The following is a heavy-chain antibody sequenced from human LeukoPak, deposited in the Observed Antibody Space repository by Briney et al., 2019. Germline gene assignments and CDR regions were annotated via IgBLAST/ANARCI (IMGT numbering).Heavy chain of an antibody. CDR3: ARAGTYYYDSSGYYGNWFDP. D-gene: IGHD3-22*01. CDR1: GFTFSSYA. Sequence: GGSLRLSCAASGFTFSSYAMHWVRQAPGKGLEWVAVISYDGSNKYYADSVKGRFTISRDNSKNTLYLQMNSLRAEDTAVYYCARAGTYYYDSSGYYGNWFDPWGQGTLVTVSS. CDR2: ISYDGSNK. J-gene: IGHJ5*02. V-gene: IGHV3-30*04.